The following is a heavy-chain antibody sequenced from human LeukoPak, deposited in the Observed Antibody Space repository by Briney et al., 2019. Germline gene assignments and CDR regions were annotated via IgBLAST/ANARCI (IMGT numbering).Heavy chain of an antibody. D-gene: IGHD3-10*01. J-gene: IGHJ6*03. V-gene: IGHV1-69*01. Sequence: SVKVSCKASGGTFSSYAISWVRQAPGQGLEWMGGIIPIFGTANYAQKFQGRVTITADESTSTAYMELSSLRSEDTAVYYCARVGGPYGSGSYGRYYYYYYMDVWGKGTTVTASS. CDR3: ARVGGPYGSGSYGRYYYYYYMDV. CDR2: IIPIFGTA. CDR1: GGTFSSYA.